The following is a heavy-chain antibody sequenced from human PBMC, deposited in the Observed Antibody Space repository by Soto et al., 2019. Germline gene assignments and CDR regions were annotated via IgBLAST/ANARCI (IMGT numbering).Heavy chain of an antibody. CDR2: IIPIFGTA. D-gene: IGHD6-19*01. CDR3: ARRPRYSSGWPLDY. CDR1: GGTFSSYA. J-gene: IGHJ4*02. Sequence: GASVKVSCKASGGTFSSYAISWVRQAPGQGLEWMGGIIPIFGTANYAQKFQGRVTITADESTSTAYMELSSLRSEDMAVYYCARRPRYSSGWPLDYWGQGTLVTVSS. V-gene: IGHV1-69*13.